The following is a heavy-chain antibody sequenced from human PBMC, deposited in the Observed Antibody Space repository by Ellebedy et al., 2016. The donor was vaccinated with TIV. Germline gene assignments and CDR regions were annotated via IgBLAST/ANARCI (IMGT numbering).Heavy chain of an antibody. D-gene: IGHD6-19*01. CDR3: ARWEYSSGWPQFDY. Sequence: AASVKVSCKASGGTFSSYPISWVRQAPGQGLEWMGRIIPILGIANYAQKFQGRVTMTTDTSTNTAYLDLRSLRPNDTAVYYCARWEYSSGWPQFDYWGQGTLVTVSS. J-gene: IGHJ4*02. V-gene: IGHV1-69*02. CDR2: IIPILGIA. CDR1: GGTFSSYP.